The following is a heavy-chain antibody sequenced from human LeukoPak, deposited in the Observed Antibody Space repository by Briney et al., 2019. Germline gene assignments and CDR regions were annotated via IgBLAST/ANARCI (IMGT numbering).Heavy chain of an antibody. D-gene: IGHD1-26*01. V-gene: IGHV3-30*02. CDR3: ARAAVGATSSDAFDI. CDR1: GFTFSSYG. Sequence: PAGGSLRLSCAASGFTFSSYGMHWVRQAPGKGLEWVAFIRYDGSNKYYADSVKGRFTISRENAKNSLYLQMNSLRAGDTAVYYCARAAVGATSSDAFDIWGQGTMVTVSS. J-gene: IGHJ3*02. CDR2: IRYDGSNK.